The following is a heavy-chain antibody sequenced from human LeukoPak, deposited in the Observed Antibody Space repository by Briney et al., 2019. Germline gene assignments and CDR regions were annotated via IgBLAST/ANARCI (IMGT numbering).Heavy chain of an antibody. D-gene: IGHD6-13*01. CDR2: IIPIFGTA. J-gene: IGHJ6*02. CDR3: ATGIAAAERSLFYYYYGMDV. Sequence: ASVKVSCEASGGTFSSYAISWVRQAPGQGLEWMGGIIPIFGTANYAQKFQGRVTITADESTSTAYMELSSLRSEDTAVYYCATGIAAAERSLFYYYYGMDVWGQGTTVTVSS. V-gene: IGHV1-69*13. CDR1: GGTFSSYA.